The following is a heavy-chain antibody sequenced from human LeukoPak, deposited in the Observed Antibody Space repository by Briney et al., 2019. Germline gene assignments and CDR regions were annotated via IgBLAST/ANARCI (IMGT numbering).Heavy chain of an antibody. V-gene: IGHV4-39*07. CDR1: GGSISSSTYY. CDR3: GRGGIAAAASGIDF. CDR2: IYYSGST. D-gene: IGHD6-13*01. J-gene: IGHJ4*02. Sequence: SETLSLTCTVSGGSISSSTYYWGWIRQPPGKGPEWIGSIYYSGSTYYNPSLKSRVTISVDTSTNQFSLKLSSVTAADTAVYYCGRGGIAAAASGIDFWGPGTLVTVSS.